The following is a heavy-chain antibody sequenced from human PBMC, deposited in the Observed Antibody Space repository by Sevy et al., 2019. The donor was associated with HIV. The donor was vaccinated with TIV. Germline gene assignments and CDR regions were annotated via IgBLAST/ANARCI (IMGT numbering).Heavy chain of an antibody. Sequence: GGSLRLSCAASGFTFSSYTMNWVRQAPGKGLEWVSYISSSSSTIYYADSVKGRFTISRDNAKNSLYLQMNRLRAEDTAVYYCASDAYEWSGSYYVFDYWGQGTLVTVSS. D-gene: IGHD1-26*01. J-gene: IGHJ4*02. CDR1: GFTFSSYT. CDR3: ASDAYEWSGSYYVFDY. CDR2: ISSSSSTI. V-gene: IGHV3-48*01.